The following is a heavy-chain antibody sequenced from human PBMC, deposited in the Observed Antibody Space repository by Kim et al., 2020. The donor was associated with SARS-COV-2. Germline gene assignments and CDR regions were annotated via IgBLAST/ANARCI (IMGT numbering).Heavy chain of an antibody. J-gene: IGHJ6*01. Sequence: GGSLRLSCAASGFTFSSYAMHWVRQAPGKGLEWVAVISYDGSNKYYADSVKGRFTISRDNSKNTLYLQMNSLRAEDTAVYYCARRLGIAAATYNYYYGM. CDR1: GFTFSSYA. V-gene: IGHV3-30-3*01. CDR2: ISYDGSNK. CDR3: ARRLGIAAATYNYYYGM. D-gene: IGHD6-13*01.